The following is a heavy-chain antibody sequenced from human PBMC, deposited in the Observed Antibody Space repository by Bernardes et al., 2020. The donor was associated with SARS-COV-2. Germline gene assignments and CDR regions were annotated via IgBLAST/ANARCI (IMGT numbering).Heavy chain of an antibody. Sequence: SETLSLTCSVSGDSISSGSYYWSWLRQHPGKGLEWIGYVYYSGNTLYNPSLKSRVTISVDTSKNQFSLRLTSLTAADTAVYHCARSYGGNRYFDYWGQGTLVTVSS. CDR3: ARSYGGNRYFDY. J-gene: IGHJ4*02. CDR2: VYYSGNT. V-gene: IGHV4-31*03. D-gene: IGHD4-17*01. CDR1: GDSISSGSYY.